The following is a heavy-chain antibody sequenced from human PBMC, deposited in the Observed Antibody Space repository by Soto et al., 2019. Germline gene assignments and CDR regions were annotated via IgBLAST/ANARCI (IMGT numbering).Heavy chain of an antibody. Sequence: GGSLRLSCAASGFTFSSYGMHWVRQAPGKGLEWVAVIWYDGSNKYYADSVKGRFTISRDNSKNTLYLQMNSLRAEDTAVYYCARGPEYDYVWGSYQTRTYFDYWGQGTLVTVSS. CDR2: IWYDGSNK. CDR1: GFTFSSYG. J-gene: IGHJ4*02. V-gene: IGHV3-33*01. CDR3: ARGPEYDYVWGSYQTRTYFDY. D-gene: IGHD3-16*02.